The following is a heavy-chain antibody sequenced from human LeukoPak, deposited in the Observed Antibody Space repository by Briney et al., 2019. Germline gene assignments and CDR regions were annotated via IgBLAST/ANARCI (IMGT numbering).Heavy chain of an antibody. V-gene: IGHV3-30*04. CDR2: ISYDGSNK. CDR1: GFTFSSYA. D-gene: IGHD4-17*01. J-gene: IGHJ4*02. CDR3: ARETATVTIYYFDY. Sequence: GGSLRLSCAASGFTFSSYAMHWVRQAPGKGPEWVAVISYDGSNKYYADSVKGRFTISRDNSKNTLYLQMNSLRAEDTAVYYCARETATVTIYYFDYWGQGTLVTVSS.